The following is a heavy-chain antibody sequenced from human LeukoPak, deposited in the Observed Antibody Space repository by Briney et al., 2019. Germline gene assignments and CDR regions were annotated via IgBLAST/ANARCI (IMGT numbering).Heavy chain of an antibody. CDR1: GFTFSNYA. CDR2: ISGSSGNT. D-gene: IGHD1-14*01. Sequence: GGSLRLSCAASGFTFSNYAMNWVRQAPGKGLEWVSAISGSSGNTYYADSVKGRFAISRDNSKNTLYLQMNSLRAEDTALYYCAKPAKTDYTDYWGQGTLVTVSS. CDR3: AKPAKTDYTDY. J-gene: IGHJ4*02. V-gene: IGHV3-23*01.